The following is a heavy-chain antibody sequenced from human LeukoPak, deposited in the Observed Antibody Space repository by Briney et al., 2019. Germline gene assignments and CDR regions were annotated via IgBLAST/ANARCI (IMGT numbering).Heavy chain of an antibody. V-gene: IGHV5-51*01. CDR2: IYPDDSEI. CDR1: GYRFTTDY. Sequence: GESLKIPCKASGYRFTTDYIGWVRQMPGKGLEWMGIIYPDDSEINYSPSFQGQVSMSVDKSITTAYLQWSSLKASDTAIYYCARQAYGSHFDAFDIWGQGTMVTVSS. CDR3: ARQAYGSHFDAFDI. D-gene: IGHD3-22*01. J-gene: IGHJ3*02.